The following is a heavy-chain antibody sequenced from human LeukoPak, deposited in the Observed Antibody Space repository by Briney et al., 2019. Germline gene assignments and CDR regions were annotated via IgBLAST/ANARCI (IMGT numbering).Heavy chain of an antibody. CDR1: GGSISSSSYY. V-gene: IGHV4-39*07. CDR2: IYYSGST. Sequence: KPSETLSLTCTVSGGSISSSSYYWGWIRQPPGKGLEWIGSIYYSGSTYYNPSLKSRVTISVDTSKNQFSLKLSSVTAADTAVYYCARGVGGYSYGGYFDYWGQGTLVTVSS. D-gene: IGHD5-18*01. CDR3: ARGVGGYSYGGYFDY. J-gene: IGHJ4*02.